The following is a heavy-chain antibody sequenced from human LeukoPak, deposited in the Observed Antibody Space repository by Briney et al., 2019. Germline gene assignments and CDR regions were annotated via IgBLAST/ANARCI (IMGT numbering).Heavy chain of an antibody. D-gene: IGHD2-2*01. J-gene: IGHJ4*02. CDR3: ARGKGDPAGPFDY. CDR2: IIPIFGTA. Sequence: SVKVSCKASGGTFSSYAISWVRQAPGQGLEWMGGIIPIFGTANYAQEFQGRVTITADESTSTAYMELSSLRSEDTAVYYCARGKGDPAGPFDYWGQGTLVTVSS. V-gene: IGHV1-69*01. CDR1: GGTFSSYA.